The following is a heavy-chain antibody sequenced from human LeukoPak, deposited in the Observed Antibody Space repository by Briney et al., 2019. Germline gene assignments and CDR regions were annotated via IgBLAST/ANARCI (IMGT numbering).Heavy chain of an antibody. CDR1: GGSISSYY. CDR3: AREGGRGVDY. Sequence: KPSETLSLTCTVSGGSISSYYWSWIRQPPGKGLEWIGYIYNSGSTNYNPSPKSRVTISVDTSKNQFSLKLSSVTAADTAVYYCAREGGRGVDYWGQGTLVTVSS. J-gene: IGHJ4*02. D-gene: IGHD3-16*01. CDR2: IYNSGST. V-gene: IGHV4-59*01.